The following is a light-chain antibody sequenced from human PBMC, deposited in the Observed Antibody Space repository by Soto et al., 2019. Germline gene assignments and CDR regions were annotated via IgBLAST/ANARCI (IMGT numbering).Light chain of an antibody. CDR3: QQRSNWPPYT. V-gene: IGKV3-11*01. CDR1: QSISSY. Sequence: EIVLTQSPATLSFSPGERATLSCRASQSISSYLAWYQQNPGQAPRLLIYDASNRATGIPARFSGSGSGTDFTLTITSPEPEDFAVYYCQQRSNWPPYTFGQGTKLEIK. CDR2: DAS. J-gene: IGKJ2*01.